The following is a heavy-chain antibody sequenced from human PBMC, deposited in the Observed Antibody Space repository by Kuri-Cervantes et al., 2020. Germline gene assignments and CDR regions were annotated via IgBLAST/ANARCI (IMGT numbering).Heavy chain of an antibody. D-gene: IGHD6-19*01. CDR3: ARGVAVAGMASDWFDP. CDR1: GFSLSNARMG. V-gene: IGHV2-26*01. CDR2: IFSNDEK. J-gene: IGHJ5*02. Sequence: SGPTLVKPTETLTLTCTVSGFSLSNARMGVSWIRQPPGKALEWLAHIFSNDEKSYSTSLKSRLTISKDTSKSQVVLTMTNMDPVDTATYYCARGVAVAGMASDWFDPWDQGTLVTVSS.